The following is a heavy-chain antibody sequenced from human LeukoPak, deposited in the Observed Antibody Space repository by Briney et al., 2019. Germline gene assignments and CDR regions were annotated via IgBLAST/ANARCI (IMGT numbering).Heavy chain of an antibody. CDR3: AKDRDFWSGKAFDY. Sequence: PGGSLRLSCAASGFTFSSYGMHWVRQAPGKGLEWVAVICYDESNRYYADSVKGRFTISRDNSKNTLYLQMNSLRAEDTDVYYCAKDRDFWSGKAFDYWGQGTLVTVSS. CDR2: ICYDESNR. V-gene: IGHV3-33*06. CDR1: GFTFSSYG. D-gene: IGHD3-3*01. J-gene: IGHJ4*02.